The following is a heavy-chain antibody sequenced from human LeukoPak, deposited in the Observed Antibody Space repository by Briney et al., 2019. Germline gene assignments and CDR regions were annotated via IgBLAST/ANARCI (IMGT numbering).Heavy chain of an antibody. Sequence: GSLRLSCAASGFTFSSYWMSWVRQTPGRGLEWVGEIHYTGATSYNPSLKSRATISTDTSKNQFSLRLSSVTAADTAVYYCARGSILTGYCFDFWGQGALVTVSS. J-gene: IGHJ4*02. CDR2: IHYTGAT. CDR1: GFTFSSYW. V-gene: IGHV4-34*01. D-gene: IGHD3-9*01. CDR3: ARGSILTGYCFDF.